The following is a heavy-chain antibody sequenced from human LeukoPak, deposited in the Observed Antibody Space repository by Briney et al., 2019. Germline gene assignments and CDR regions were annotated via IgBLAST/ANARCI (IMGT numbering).Heavy chain of an antibody. CDR2: IYYSGST. CDR3: ARQGDSDAFDI. Sequence: SETLSLTCTVSGGSISSYYWTWIRQPPGKALEWIGFIYYSGSTHYNPSLKSRVTISVDTSKNHFSLRLSSVTAADTAVYYCARQGDSDAFDIWGQGTLVTVSS. CDR1: GGSISSYY. V-gene: IGHV4-59*08. J-gene: IGHJ3*02.